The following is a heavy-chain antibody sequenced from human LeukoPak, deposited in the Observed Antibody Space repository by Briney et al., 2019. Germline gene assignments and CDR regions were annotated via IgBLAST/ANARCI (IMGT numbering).Heavy chain of an antibody. CDR3: ARDPYCSGGSCYLNWFDP. Sequence: SKTLSLTCTVSGGSISSYYWSWIRQPAGKGLEWIGRIYSSGSTNYNPSLKSRVTMSVDTSNNQFSLKLSSVTAADTAVYYCARDPYCSGGSCYLNWFDPWGQGTLVTVSS. D-gene: IGHD2-15*01. CDR2: IYSSGST. V-gene: IGHV4-4*07. J-gene: IGHJ5*02. CDR1: GGSISSYY.